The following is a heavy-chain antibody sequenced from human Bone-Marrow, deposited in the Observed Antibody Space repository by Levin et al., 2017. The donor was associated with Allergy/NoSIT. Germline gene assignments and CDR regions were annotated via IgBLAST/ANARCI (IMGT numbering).Heavy chain of an antibody. CDR3: ARARRPGPPGDVIVIPPAILGHYYGMDV. CDR2: IIPMFGSA. J-gene: IGHJ6*02. V-gene: IGHV1-69*13. CDR1: GGTFNNFC. D-gene: IGHD3-16*02. Sequence: ASVKVSCKSTGGTFNNFCISWVRQAAGQGFEWMGGIIPMFGSANYTQKFLGRVTITADEATSTVYMELSSLKSDDTAIYYCARARRPGPPGDVIVIPPAILGHYYGMDVWGQGTTVTVSS.